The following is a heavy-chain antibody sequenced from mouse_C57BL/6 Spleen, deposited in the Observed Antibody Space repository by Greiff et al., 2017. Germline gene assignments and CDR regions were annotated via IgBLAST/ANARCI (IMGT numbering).Heavy chain of an antibody. V-gene: IGHV5-9*04. J-gene: IGHJ1*03. CDR1: GFTFSSYT. D-gene: IGHD3-3*01. CDR2: ISGGGGNT. CDR3: AGQGGTDWYFDV. Sequence: EVKLMESGGGLVKPGGSLKLSCAASGFTFSSYTMSWVRQTPEKRLEWVATISGGGGNTYYPDRVKGRFTISSDNAKNTLYLQMSSLRSEDTAVYYCAGQGGTDWYFDVWGTGTTVTVSS.